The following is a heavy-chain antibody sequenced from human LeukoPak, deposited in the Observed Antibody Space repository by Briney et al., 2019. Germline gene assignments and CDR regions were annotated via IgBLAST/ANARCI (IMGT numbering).Heavy chain of an antibody. V-gene: IGHV4-34*01. CDR3: ARGRVTANVDIVATSTGDFDY. CDR1: GGSFSGYY. D-gene: IGHD5-12*01. Sequence: PSETLSLTCAVYGGSFSGYYWSWIRQPPGKGLEWIGEINHSGSTNYNPSLKSRVTISVDTSKNQFSLKLSSVTAADTAVYYCARGRVTANVDIVATSTGDFDYWGQGTLVTVSS. J-gene: IGHJ4*02. CDR2: INHSGST.